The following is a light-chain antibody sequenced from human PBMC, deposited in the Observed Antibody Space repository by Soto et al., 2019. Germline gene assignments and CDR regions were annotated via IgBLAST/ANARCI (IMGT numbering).Light chain of an antibody. Sequence: EIVLTQSPATLSLSPGERATLSCRASQTVSSYLAWYQQKPGQAPRLLIYDASNRATGIPARFSGSGSGTDFTLTINSLVPEDSAVYYCQQRYRPPYTLGQGTKLESK. CDR1: QTVSSY. CDR2: DAS. CDR3: QQRYRPPYT. V-gene: IGKV3-11*01. J-gene: IGKJ2*01.